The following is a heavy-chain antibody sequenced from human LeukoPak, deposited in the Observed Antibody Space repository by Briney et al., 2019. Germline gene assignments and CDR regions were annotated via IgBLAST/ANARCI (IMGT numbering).Heavy chain of an antibody. CDR1: GYTFCNYA. Sequence: GASVKVSCKASGYTFCNYAIHWVRQAPGQRLEWMGWINAGTGNRKYSQKFQGRVSIARDTSASTAYMELSSLTSEDTALYYCARFDTALGFDYWGQGTLVTVSS. CDR3: ARFDTALGFDY. J-gene: IGHJ4*02. V-gene: IGHV1-3*01. D-gene: IGHD2-2*02. CDR2: INAGTGNR.